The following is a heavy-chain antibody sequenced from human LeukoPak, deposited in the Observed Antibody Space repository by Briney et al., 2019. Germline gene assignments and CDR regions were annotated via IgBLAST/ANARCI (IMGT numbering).Heavy chain of an antibody. CDR1: GYTCTSYG. CDR3: ARGFYGGSDYYFDY. D-gene: IGHD4-23*01. V-gene: IGHV1-18*01. CDR2: ISAYNGNT. Sequence: ASVKVSCKASGYTCTSYGVSWVRQAPGQGLEWMGWISAYNGNTNYAQKLQGRVTMTTDTSTSTAYMELRSLRSDDTAVYYCARGFYGGSDYYFDYWGQGTLVTVSS. J-gene: IGHJ4*02.